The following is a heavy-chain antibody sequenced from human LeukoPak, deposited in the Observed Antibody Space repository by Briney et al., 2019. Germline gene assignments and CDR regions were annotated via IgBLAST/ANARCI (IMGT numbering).Heavy chain of an antibody. V-gene: IGHV4-34*01. CDR3: ARGTARGSYFYYYYYYMDV. Sequence: PSETLSLTCTVSGGSISSYYWSWIRQPPGKGLEWIGEINHSGSTNYNPSLKSRVNISVDTSKNQFSLKLSSVTAADTAVYYCARGTARGSYFYYYYYYMDVWGKGTTVTVSS. CDR2: INHSGST. D-gene: IGHD1-26*01. J-gene: IGHJ6*03. CDR1: GGSISSYY.